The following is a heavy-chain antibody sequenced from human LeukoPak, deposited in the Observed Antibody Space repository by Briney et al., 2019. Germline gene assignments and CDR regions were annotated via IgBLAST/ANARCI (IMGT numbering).Heavy chain of an antibody. CDR3: ARQTGSGLFILP. J-gene: IGHJ4*02. Sequence: PSETLSLTCTASGVSIITSNSYWGWIRQPPGKGLEWIGSIYYTGNTYYNASLKSQVSISIDTSKNQFSLRLTSVTAADTAVYFCARQTGSGLFILPGGQGTLVTVSS. D-gene: IGHD3/OR15-3a*01. V-gene: IGHV4-39*01. CDR2: IYYTGNT. CDR1: GVSIITSNSY.